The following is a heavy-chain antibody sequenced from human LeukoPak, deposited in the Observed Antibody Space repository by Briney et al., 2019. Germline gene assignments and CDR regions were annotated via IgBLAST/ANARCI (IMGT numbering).Heavy chain of an antibody. CDR3: ARPRRAAAGPRYYYYYGMEV. CDR1: GYIFTSYG. Sequence: ASVKGSCKASGYIFTSYGISWVRQAPGQGLEWMGWISGYNGNTKYAQKFQGRVTMTTDTSTRTAYMGLRSLRSDDTAVYYCARPRRAAAGPRYYYYYGMEVWGQGTTVTVPS. V-gene: IGHV1-18*01. J-gene: IGHJ6*02. D-gene: IGHD6-13*01. CDR2: ISGYNGNT.